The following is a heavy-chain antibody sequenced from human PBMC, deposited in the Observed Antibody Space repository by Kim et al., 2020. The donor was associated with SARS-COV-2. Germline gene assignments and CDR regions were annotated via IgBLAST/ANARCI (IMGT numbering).Heavy chain of an antibody. Sequence: LKSRVTISVDTSKNQFPLKRSSVTAADTAVYYCARVPRRVVVAASWFDPWGQGTLVTVSS. J-gene: IGHJ5*02. D-gene: IGHD2-15*01. CDR3: ARVPRRVVVAASWFDP. V-gene: IGHV4-30-2*04.